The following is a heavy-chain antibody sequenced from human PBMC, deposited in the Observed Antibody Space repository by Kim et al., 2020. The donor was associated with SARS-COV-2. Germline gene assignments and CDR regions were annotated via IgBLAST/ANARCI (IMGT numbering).Heavy chain of an antibody. D-gene: IGHD3-3*01. CDR2: IWYDGSNK. J-gene: IGHJ3*02. CDR1: GFTFSSYG. CDR3: ERGPDAPYDFWSGYYRNDAFDI. Sequence: GGSLRLSCAASGFTFSSYGMHWVRQAPGKGLEWVAVIWYDGSNKYYADSVKGRFTISRDNSKNTMYLQMNSLRAEDTAAYYCERGPDAPYDFWSGYYRNDAFDIWGQGTIVTVSS. V-gene: IGHV3-33*01.